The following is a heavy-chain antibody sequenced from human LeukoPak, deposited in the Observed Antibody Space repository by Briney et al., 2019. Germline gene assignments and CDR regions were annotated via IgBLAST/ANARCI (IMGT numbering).Heavy chain of an antibody. D-gene: IGHD3-22*01. V-gene: IGHV1-69*13. Sequence: SVKVSCKASGGTFSSYAISWVRQAPGQGLEWMGGIVPIFGTANYAQKFQGRVTITADESTSTAYMELSSLRSEDTAEYYCARLYDSSGYYPYYFDYWGQGTLVTVSS. CDR3: ARLYDSSGYYPYYFDY. CDR2: IVPIFGTA. CDR1: GGTFSSYA. J-gene: IGHJ4*02.